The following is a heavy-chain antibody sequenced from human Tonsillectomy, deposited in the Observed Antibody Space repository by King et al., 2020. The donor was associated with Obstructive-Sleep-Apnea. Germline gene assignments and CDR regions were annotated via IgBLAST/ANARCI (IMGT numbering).Heavy chain of an antibody. V-gene: IGHV3-23*04. CDR2: ISGSGGST. J-gene: IGHJ4*02. CDR3: AKDRKNIAVAGTDL. Sequence: VQLVESGGGLVQPGGSLRLSCAASGFTFSSYAMSWVRQAQGKGLEWVSGISGSGGSTYYADSVKSRFTISRANSKNTLYLQMNSLRAEDTAVYYCAKDRKNIAVAGTDLWGQGTLVTVSS. D-gene: IGHD6-19*01. CDR1: GFTFSSYA.